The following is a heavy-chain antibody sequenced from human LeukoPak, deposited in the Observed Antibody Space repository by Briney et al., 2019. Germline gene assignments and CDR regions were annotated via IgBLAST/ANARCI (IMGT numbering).Heavy chain of an antibody. J-gene: IGHJ3*02. V-gene: IGHV3-11*01. CDR3: ARRKRTFDI. CDR1: AFSFSDYY. CDR2: ISNSGSST. Sequence: PGGSLRLSCAASAFSFSDYYMSWIRQAPGKGLEWVSYISNSGSSTYYANSVKGRFTISRDNAQNSLYLQMNSLRAEDTAVCYCARRKRTFDIWGQGTMVTVSS.